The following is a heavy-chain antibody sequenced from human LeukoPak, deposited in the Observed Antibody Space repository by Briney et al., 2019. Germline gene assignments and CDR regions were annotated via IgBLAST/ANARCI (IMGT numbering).Heavy chain of an antibody. CDR3: ARLGSSSNYYGMDV. V-gene: IGHV4-59*08. CDR2: IYYSGST. D-gene: IGHD6-13*01. CDR1: GGSISSHY. J-gene: IGHJ6*02. Sequence: SETLSLTCTVSGGSISSHYWSWIRQPPGKGLEWIGYIYYSGSTNYNPSLKSRVTISVDTSKNPFSLKLSSVTATDTAVYYCARLGSSSNYYGMDVWGQGTTVTVSS.